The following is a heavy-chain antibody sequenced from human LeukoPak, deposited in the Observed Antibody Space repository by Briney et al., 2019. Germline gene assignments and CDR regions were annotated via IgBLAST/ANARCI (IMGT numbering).Heavy chain of an antibody. D-gene: IGHD1-7*01. CDR1: GFTFSSYA. J-gene: IGHJ4*02. CDR3: AKDQLDLGTYYFDY. V-gene: IGHV3-23*01. Sequence: GGSLTLSCAASGFTFSSYAMSWVRQAPGKGLEWVSAISGSGGSTYYADSVKGRFTISRDNSKNTLYLQMNSLRAEDTAVYYCAKDQLDLGTYYFDYWGQGTLVTVSS. CDR2: ISGSGGST.